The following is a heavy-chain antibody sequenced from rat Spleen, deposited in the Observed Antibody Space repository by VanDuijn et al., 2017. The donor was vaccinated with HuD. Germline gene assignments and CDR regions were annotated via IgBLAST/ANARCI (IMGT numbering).Heavy chain of an antibody. V-gene: IGHV2-27*01. CDR3: ARSGYEGYVMDA. CDR2: IQNGGST. J-gene: IGHJ4*01. Sequence: QVQLKESGPGLVQPSQTLSLTCTVSGFSLTSYHVHWVRQPPGKGLERMGRIQNGGSTDYNSALKSRLSISRDTSKSQVFLKMNSVQTEDTAMYFCARSGYEGYVMDAWGQGASVTVSS. D-gene: IGHD2-3*01. CDR1: GFSLTSYH.